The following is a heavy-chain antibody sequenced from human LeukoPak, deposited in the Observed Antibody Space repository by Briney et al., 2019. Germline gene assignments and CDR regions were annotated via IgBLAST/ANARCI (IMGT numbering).Heavy chain of an antibody. CDR3: ARDPGPAYRSYYYYYYMDV. CDR2: ISSSSSTI. J-gene: IGHJ6*03. D-gene: IGHD4-11*01. Sequence: GGSLRLSCAASGFTFSSYSMNWVRQAPGKGLEWVSYISSSSSTIYYADSVKGRFTISRDNAKNSLYLQMNSLRAEDTAVYYCARDPGPAYRSYYYYYYMDVWGKGTTVTVSS. V-gene: IGHV3-48*01. CDR1: GFTFSSYS.